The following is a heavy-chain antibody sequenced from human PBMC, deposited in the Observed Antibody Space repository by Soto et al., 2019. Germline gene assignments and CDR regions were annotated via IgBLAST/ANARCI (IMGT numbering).Heavy chain of an antibody. Sequence: SETLSLTCTVSAGSITSGTYYWDWIRQPPGKGLEWIGSIYYSGGTSYNPSLKSRVTISVDTSKNQFSLKLSSVTAADTALYYCARHVGHSSGRRWFDPWGQGTLVTVSS. CDR3: ARHVGHSSGRRWFDP. D-gene: IGHD6-25*01. CDR1: AGSITSGTYY. J-gene: IGHJ5*02. V-gene: IGHV4-39*01. CDR2: IYYSGGT.